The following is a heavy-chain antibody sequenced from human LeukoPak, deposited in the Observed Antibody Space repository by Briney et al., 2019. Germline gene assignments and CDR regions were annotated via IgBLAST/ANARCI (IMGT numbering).Heavy chain of an antibody. CDR3: ARDRGHYYDSSGYAFDI. CDR1: DGSISSGGYS. Sequence: SQTLSLTCAVSDGSISSGGYSWSWIRQPPGKGLEWIGYIYHSGSTYYNPSLKSRVTISVDRSKNQFSLKLSSVTAADTAVYYCARDRGHYYDSSGYAFDIWGQGTMVTVSS. D-gene: IGHD3-22*01. J-gene: IGHJ3*02. CDR2: IYHSGST. V-gene: IGHV4-30-2*01.